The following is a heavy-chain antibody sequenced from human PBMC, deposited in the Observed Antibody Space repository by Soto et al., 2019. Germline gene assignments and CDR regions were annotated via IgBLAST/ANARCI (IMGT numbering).Heavy chain of an antibody. Sequence: QVQLVQSGAEVKKPGASVKVPCKASGYTFSSYGISWVRQAPGQGLEWMGWISAYNGNTNYAQKFQGRVTMTTDTSTSTAYMELRSLRSDDTAVYYCVRDGAFYYNTSGWTGFDYWGQGTLVTVSS. CDR3: VRDGAFYYNTSGWTGFDY. CDR2: ISAYNGNT. J-gene: IGHJ4*02. CDR1: GYTFSSYG. V-gene: IGHV1-18*01. D-gene: IGHD3-22*01.